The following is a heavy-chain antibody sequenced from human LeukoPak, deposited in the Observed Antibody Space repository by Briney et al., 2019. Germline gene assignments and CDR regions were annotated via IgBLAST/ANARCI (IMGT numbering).Heavy chain of an antibody. CDR2: IIPIFGTA. CDR3: AIDGIVGATTEAAYDY. V-gene: IGHV1-69*01. Sequence: ASVKVSCKASGGTFRSYAISWVRQAPGQGLEWMGGIIPIFGTANYAQKFQGRVTITADESTSTAYMELSSLRSEDTAVYYCAIDGIVGATTEAAYDYWGQGTLVTVSS. J-gene: IGHJ4*02. D-gene: IGHD1-26*01. CDR1: GGTFRSYA.